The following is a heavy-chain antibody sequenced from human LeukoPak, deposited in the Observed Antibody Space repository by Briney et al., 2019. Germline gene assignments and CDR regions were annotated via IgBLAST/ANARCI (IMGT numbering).Heavy chain of an antibody. CDR2: INPNSGGT. Sequence: ASVTVSCKASGYTFTGYYMHWVRQAPGQGLEWMGWINPNSGGTNYAQKFQGRVTMTWDTSISTAYMELSRLRSDDTAVYYCAREYILTAYYGDYWGQGTLVTASS. V-gene: IGHV1-2*02. CDR3: AREYILTAYYGDY. D-gene: IGHD3-9*01. CDR1: GYTFTGYY. J-gene: IGHJ4*02.